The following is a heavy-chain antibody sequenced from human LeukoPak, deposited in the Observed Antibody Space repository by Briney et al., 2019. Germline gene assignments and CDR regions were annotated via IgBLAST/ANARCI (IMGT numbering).Heavy chain of an antibody. V-gene: IGHV3-23*01. D-gene: IGHD3-22*01. CDR1: GFSFSSYG. Sequence: GGSLRLSCAASGFSFSSYGMSWVRQAPGKGLEWVSTISGSGGRTYYADSVKGRFTISRDNSKNTMYLQMNSLRAEGTAVYYCAKDRGGYYDSSGYGFFDYWGQGTLVTVSS. CDR2: ISGSGGRT. J-gene: IGHJ4*02. CDR3: AKDRGGYYDSSGYGFFDY.